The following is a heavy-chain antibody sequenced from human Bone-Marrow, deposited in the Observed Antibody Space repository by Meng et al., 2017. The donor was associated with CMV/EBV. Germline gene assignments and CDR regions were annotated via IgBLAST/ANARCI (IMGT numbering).Heavy chain of an antibody. V-gene: IGHV3-30*02. CDR3: ARLGYDFWSGYPPSGGWFDP. Sequence: GESLKISCAASGFTFSSYGMHWVRQAPANGLERVAFIRYDGSNKYYADSVKGRFTISRDNAKNSLYLQMTSLRAEDTAVYYCARLGYDFWSGYPPSGGWFDPWGQGTLVTVSS. J-gene: IGHJ5*02. D-gene: IGHD3-3*01. CDR1: GFTFSSYG. CDR2: IRYDGSNK.